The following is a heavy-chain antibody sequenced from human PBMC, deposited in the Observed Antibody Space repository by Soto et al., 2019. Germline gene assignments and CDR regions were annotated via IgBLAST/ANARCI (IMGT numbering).Heavy chain of an antibody. J-gene: IGHJ6*01. D-gene: IGHD2-2*01. V-gene: IGHV2-70*11. CDR1: GFSLSTSGMC. Sequence: SGPTLVNPTQTLTLTCTFSGFSLSTSGMCVSWIRQPPGKALEWLARIDWDDDKYYSTSLKTRLTISKDTSKNQVVLTMTNMDPVDTATYYCARIPFIVFVLAGIGGHRDRQSFSGRGTSV. CDR3: ARIPFIVFVLAGIGGHRDRQSF. CDR2: IDWDDDK.